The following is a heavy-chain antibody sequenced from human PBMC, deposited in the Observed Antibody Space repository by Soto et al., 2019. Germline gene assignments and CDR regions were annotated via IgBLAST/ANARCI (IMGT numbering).Heavy chain of an antibody. CDR2: IYWDDDK. J-gene: IGHJ4*02. Sequence: QITLKESGPPVVKPTQTLTLTCTFSGFSLTSIGMGVGWTRQPPGKALEWLAVIYWDDDKRYSPSLKSRLTTTKDTSANQVVLTMTNMDPVDTATYSCAHSSSLVGGGFDYWGQGTLVTVSS. CDR1: GFSLTSIGMG. CDR3: AHSSSLVGGGFDY. V-gene: IGHV2-5*02. D-gene: IGHD2-15*01.